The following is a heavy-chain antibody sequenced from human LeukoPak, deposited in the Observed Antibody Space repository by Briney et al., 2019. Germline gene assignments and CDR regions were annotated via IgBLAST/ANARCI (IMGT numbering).Heavy chain of an antibody. V-gene: IGHV3-43*02. J-gene: IGHJ3*02. Sequence: GGSLRLSXAASGFTFEDYAMHWVRQAPGKGLEWVSLISGDGGSTYYADSVKGRFTISRDNSKNSLYLQMNSLRTEDTALYYCAKDKWPHRAFDIWGQGTMVTVSS. CDR2: ISGDGGST. CDR3: AKDKWPHRAFDI. CDR1: GFTFEDYA. D-gene: IGHD5-12*01.